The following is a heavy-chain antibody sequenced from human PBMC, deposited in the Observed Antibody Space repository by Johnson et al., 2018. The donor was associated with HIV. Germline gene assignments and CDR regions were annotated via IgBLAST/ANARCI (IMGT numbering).Heavy chain of an antibody. V-gene: IGHV3-74*01. CDR2: INSDGSST. J-gene: IGHJ3*02. CDR3: ARDPGPQWELEATDAFDI. Sequence: VQLVESGGGLVQPGGSLRLSCAASGFTFSSYWMHWVRQAPAKGLVWVSRINSDGSSTSYADSVKGRFTISRDNAKNTLYLQMNSLRAEATAVYYCARDPGPQWELEATDAFDIWGQGTMVTVSS. D-gene: IGHD1-26*01. CDR1: GFTFSSYW.